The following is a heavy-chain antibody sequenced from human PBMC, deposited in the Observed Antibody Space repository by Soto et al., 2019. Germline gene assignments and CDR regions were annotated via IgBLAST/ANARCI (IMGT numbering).Heavy chain of an antibody. CDR3: ARDPLSNYCDSSGYNWFDP. Sequence: QVQLVQSGAEVKKPGASVKVSCKASGYTFTSYGISWVRQAPGQGLEWMGWISAYNGNTNYAQKLQGRVTMTTDTSTSTAYMELRSLRSDDTAVYYCARDPLSNYCDSSGYNWFDPWGQGTLVTVSS. D-gene: IGHD3-22*01. CDR1: GYTFTSYG. CDR2: ISAYNGNT. V-gene: IGHV1-18*01. J-gene: IGHJ5*02.